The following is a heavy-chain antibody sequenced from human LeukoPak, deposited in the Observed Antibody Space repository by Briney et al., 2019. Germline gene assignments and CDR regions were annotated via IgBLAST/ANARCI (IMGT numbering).Heavy chain of an antibody. V-gene: IGHV3-11*06. D-gene: IGHD3-22*01. J-gene: IGHJ4*02. CDR2: ISSSSSYI. CDR3: ARDTSGYYSPAPLFDY. CDR1: GFTFSDYY. Sequence: GGSLRLSCAASGFTFSDYYMSWIRQAPGKGLEWVSSISSSSSYIYYADSVKGRFTISRDNAKNSLYLQMNSLRAEDTAVYYCARDTSGYYSPAPLFDYWGQGTLVTVSS.